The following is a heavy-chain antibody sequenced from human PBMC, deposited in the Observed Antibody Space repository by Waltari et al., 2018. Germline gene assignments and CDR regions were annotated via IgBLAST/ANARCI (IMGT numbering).Heavy chain of an antibody. CDR3: ARETRCGGDCFRGYFDY. V-gene: IGHV3-53*01. J-gene: IGHJ4*02. CDR2: IYSGGST. D-gene: IGHD2-21*02. Sequence: EVQLVESGGGLIQPGGSLRLSCAASGFTVSRNYMRWVPQSPGKGLEWVSVIYSGGSTYYADSVKGRFTISRDNSKNTLYLQMNSLRAEDTAVYYCARETRCGGDCFRGYFDYWGQGTLVTVSS. CDR1: GFTVSRNY.